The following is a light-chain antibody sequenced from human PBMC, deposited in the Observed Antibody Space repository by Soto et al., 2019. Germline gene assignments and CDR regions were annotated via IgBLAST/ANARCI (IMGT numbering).Light chain of an antibody. CDR2: EVT. Sequence: QSALTQPASVSGSPGQSITISCTGTSSDVGGYRYVSWYQQHPGKAPKLMIYEVTNRPSGVSNRFSGSKSGNTASLTISGLQAEDEVHYYCYSYTSTSALHGFGTGTKVTV. V-gene: IGLV2-14*01. J-gene: IGLJ1*01. CDR1: SSDVGGYRY. CDR3: YSYTSTSALHG.